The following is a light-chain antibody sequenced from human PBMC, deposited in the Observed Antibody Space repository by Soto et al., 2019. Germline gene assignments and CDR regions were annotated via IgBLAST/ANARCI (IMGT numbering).Light chain of an antibody. Sequence: EIVLTQSPATLSLSPGERATLSCRASQTINTYLAWFQQKAGQAPRLLIYDASNRATGISARFSGSGSGTDFTLTISSLEPEDFAVYYCQQSSNWPRTFGQGTKVDIK. J-gene: IGKJ1*01. V-gene: IGKV3-11*01. CDR1: QTINTY. CDR2: DAS. CDR3: QQSSNWPRT.